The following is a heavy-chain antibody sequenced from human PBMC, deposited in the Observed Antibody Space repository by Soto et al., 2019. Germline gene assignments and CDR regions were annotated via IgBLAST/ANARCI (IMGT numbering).Heavy chain of an antibody. CDR1: GGSISSYY. D-gene: IGHD6-19*01. J-gene: IGHJ5*02. CDR3: ARVGSGWYGAGGNWFDP. Sequence: TSETLSLTCTVSGGSISSYYWSWIRQPPGKGLEWIGYIYYSGSTNYNPSLKSRVTISVDTSKNQFSLKLSSVTAADTAVYYCARVGSGWYGAGGNWFDPWGQGTLVTVSS. CDR2: IYYSGST. V-gene: IGHV4-59*01.